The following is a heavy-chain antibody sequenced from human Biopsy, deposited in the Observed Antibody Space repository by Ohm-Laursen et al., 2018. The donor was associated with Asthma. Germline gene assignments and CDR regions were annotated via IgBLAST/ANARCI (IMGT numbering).Heavy chain of an antibody. CDR3: ARVLESSSRGPFYFFTLDV. CDR1: GFTFSSYG. CDR2: ISSSSSYI. Sequence: SLRLSCAASGFTFSSYGMHWVRQAPGKGLEWVPSISSSSSYIYYADSVKGRFTISRDNTQKSMTLELRSLRVEDTAIYYCARVLESSSRGPFYFFTLDVWGQGTPVAVSS. D-gene: IGHD6-13*01. J-gene: IGHJ6*02. V-gene: IGHV3-21*04.